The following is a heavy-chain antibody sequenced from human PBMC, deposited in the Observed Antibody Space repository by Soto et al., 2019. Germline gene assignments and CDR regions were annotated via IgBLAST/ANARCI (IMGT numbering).Heavy chain of an antibody. V-gene: IGHV4-59*01. D-gene: IGHD6-19*01. CDR1: GGSINAYF. Sequence: SETLSLTCTVSGGSINAYFWSWIRQAPGKGLEWIGFVYYSGNTNYNPSLKSRVSISLHTSKNQFSLKLSSVTAADTAVYYCARGVDRQWADYWGQGTLVTVSS. CDR2: VYYSGNT. J-gene: IGHJ4*02. CDR3: ARGVDRQWADY.